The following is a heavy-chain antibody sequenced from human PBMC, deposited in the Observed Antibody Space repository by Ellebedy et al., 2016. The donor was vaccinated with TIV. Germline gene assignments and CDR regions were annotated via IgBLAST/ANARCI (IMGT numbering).Heavy chain of an antibody. J-gene: IGHJ3*01. V-gene: IGHV3-23*01. CDR3: AKGALWFGEIDAFDV. CDR1: GFTFSSYA. D-gene: IGHD3-10*01. Sequence: GESLKISXAASGFTFSSYAMSWVRQAPGKGLEWVSAISGSVTSTYSADSVKGRFTISRDNSKNTLYLQMNSLRAEDTAVYYCAKGALWFGEIDAFDVWGQGTMVTVSS. CDR2: ISGSVTST.